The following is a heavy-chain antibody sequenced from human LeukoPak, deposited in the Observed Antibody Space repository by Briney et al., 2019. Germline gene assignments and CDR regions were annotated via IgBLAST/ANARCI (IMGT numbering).Heavy chain of an antibody. J-gene: IGHJ4*02. Sequence: KPSETLSLTCTVSAGSISSYYWTWIRQPPGKGLEWIGYIYYSGSTNYNPSLKSRVAISLDTSKNQFSLKVSSVTAADTAIYYCAGGRPDFWTNFYTYFLDSWGQGTLVTVSS. CDR3: AGGRPDFWTNFYTYFLDS. V-gene: IGHV4-59*01. D-gene: IGHD3/OR15-3a*01. CDR1: AGSISSYY. CDR2: IYYSGST.